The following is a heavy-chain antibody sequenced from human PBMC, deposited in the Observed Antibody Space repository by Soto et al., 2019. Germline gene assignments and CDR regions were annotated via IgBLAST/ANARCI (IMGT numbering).Heavy chain of an antibody. V-gene: IGHV3-30-3*01. CDR2: ISDDGNTK. D-gene: IGHD3-22*01. J-gene: IGHJ4*02. CDR3: ASSYFYDSGGYYPFDY. CDR1: GFTFSTYA. Sequence: QVQLVESGGGVVQPGTSLRLSCAASGFTFSTYAMYWVCQAPGRGLEWVAVISDDGNTKYYADSVKGRFTISRDNSRNTLYLQIYSLRAEDAAVYYCASSYFYDSGGYYPFDYWGQGTRVTVSS.